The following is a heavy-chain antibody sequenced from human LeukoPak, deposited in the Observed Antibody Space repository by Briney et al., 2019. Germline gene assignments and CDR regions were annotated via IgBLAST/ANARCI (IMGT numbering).Heavy chain of an antibody. CDR3: ARVGLVTIFSMDV. Sequence: PGGSLRLSCAASGFTFSSYSMNWVRQAPGKGLEWVSSISSSSSYIYYADSVRGRFTISRDNAKNSLYLQMNSLRAEDTAVYYCARVGLVTIFSMDVWGQGTMVTVSS. J-gene: IGHJ6*02. CDR2: ISSSSSYI. D-gene: IGHD3-9*01. V-gene: IGHV3-21*01. CDR1: GFTFSSYS.